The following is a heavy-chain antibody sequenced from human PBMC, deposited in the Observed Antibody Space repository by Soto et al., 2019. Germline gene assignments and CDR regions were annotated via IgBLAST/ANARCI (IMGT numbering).Heavy chain of an antibody. Sequence: GGSLRLSCAASGFTFSTYWMHWVRQVPGEGQEWVSYISSSSSSIYYADSVKGRFTVSRDNAKNSLYLQMNGLRAEDTAVYYCARDVYGYNSHAFDIWGQGTMVTVS. CDR3: ARDVYGYNSHAFDI. V-gene: IGHV3-48*01. D-gene: IGHD3-22*01. CDR1: GFTFSTYW. CDR2: ISSSSSSI. J-gene: IGHJ3*02.